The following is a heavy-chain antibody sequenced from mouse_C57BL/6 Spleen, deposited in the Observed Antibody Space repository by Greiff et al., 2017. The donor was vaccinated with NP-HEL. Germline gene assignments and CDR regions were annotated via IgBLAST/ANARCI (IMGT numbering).Heavy chain of an antibody. Sequence: EVQLQQSGAELVRPGASVKLSCTASGFNIKDYYMHWVKQRPEQGLEWIGRIDPEDGDTEYAPKFQGKATMTADTSSNTAYLQLSSLTSEDTAVYYCTKGLGRWYYAMGYWGQGTSVTVSS. CDR1: GFNIKDYY. CDR2: IDPEDGDT. CDR3: TKGLGRWYYAMGY. J-gene: IGHJ4*01. D-gene: IGHD4-1*01. V-gene: IGHV14-1*01.